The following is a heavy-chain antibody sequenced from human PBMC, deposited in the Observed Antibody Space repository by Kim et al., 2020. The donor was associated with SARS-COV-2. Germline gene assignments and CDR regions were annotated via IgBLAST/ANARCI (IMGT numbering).Heavy chain of an antibody. CDR1: GGTFSSYA. CDR3: ARVGEASSSWYGGVDYYYYGMDV. D-gene: IGHD6-13*01. Sequence: SVKVSCKASGGTFSSYAISWVRQAPGQGLEWMGGIIPIFGTANYAQKFQGRVTITADESTSTAYMELSSLRSEDTAVYYCARVGEASSSWYGGVDYYYYGMDVWGQGTTVTVSS. J-gene: IGHJ6*02. CDR2: IIPIFGTA. V-gene: IGHV1-69*13.